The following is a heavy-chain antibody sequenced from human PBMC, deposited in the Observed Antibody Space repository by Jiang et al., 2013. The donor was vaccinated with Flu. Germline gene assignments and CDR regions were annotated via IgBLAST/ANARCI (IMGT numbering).Heavy chain of an antibody. CDR3: AGEKRPYYYGMDV. J-gene: IGHJ6*02. CDR2: IYTSGST. V-gene: IGHV4-61*02. Sequence: LTCTVSGGSISSGSYYWSWIRQPAGKGLKWIGRIYTSGSTNYNPSLKSRVTISVDTSKNQFSLKLSSVTAADTAVYYCAGEKRPYYYGMDVWGQGTTVTVSS. CDR1: GGSISSGSYY.